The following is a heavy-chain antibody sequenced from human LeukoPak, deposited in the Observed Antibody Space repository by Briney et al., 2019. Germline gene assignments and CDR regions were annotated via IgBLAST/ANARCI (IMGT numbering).Heavy chain of an antibody. CDR2: IYYSGST. Sequence: SETLSLTCTVSGGSISSSSYYWGWIRQPPGKGLEWIGSIYYSGSTYYNPSLKSRVTISVDTSKNQFSLKLSSVTAADTAVYYCARRGEGSGYYSIFDYWGQGTLVTVSS. J-gene: IGHJ4*02. CDR1: GGSISSSSYY. V-gene: IGHV4-39*07. D-gene: IGHD3-22*01. CDR3: ARRGEGSGYYSIFDY.